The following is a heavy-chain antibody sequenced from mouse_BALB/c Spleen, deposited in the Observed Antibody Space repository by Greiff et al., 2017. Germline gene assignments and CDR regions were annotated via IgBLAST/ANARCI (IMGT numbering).Heavy chain of an antibody. V-gene: IGHV1-14*01. CDR3: ARLGYYGSKGFAY. J-gene: IGHJ3*01. CDR2: INPSNGRT. D-gene: IGHD1-1*01. Sequence: VQLQQSGPELVKPGASVKMSCKASGYTFTSYVMHWVKQKPGQGLEWIGEINPSNGRTNYNEKFKSKATLTVDKSSSTAYMQLSSLTSEDSAVYYCARLGYYGSKGFAYWGQGTLVTVSA. CDR1: GYTFTSYV.